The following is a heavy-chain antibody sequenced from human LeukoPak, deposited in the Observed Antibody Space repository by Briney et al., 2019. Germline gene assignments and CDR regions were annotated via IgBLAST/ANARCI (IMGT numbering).Heavy chain of an antibody. D-gene: IGHD6-13*01. J-gene: IGHJ2*01. V-gene: IGHV4-4*07. CDR2: IYTSGSP. CDR1: SGSISSYD. CDR3: ARLTSSWYQDWYFDL. Sequence: SETLSLTCTVSSGSISSYDWSWIRQPAGKGLEWIERIYTSGSPNYNPSLKSRVTMSVDTSENQFSLKLSSVTAADTAVYYCARLTSSWYQDWYFDLWGRGTLVTVSS.